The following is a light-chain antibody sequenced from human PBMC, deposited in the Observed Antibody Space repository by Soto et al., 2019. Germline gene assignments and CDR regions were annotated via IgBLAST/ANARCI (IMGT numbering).Light chain of an antibody. J-gene: IGLJ7*01. CDR2: EVS. CDR1: SSDVGGYNY. V-gene: IGLV2-8*01. Sequence: QSVLTQPPSASGSPGQSGTISCTGTSSDVGGYNYVSWYQQHPGKAPKLMIYEVSKRPSGVPDRFSGSKSGNTASLTVSRLQVEDEADYYCSSFDASNNLLFGGGTQLTGL. CDR3: SSFDASNNLL.